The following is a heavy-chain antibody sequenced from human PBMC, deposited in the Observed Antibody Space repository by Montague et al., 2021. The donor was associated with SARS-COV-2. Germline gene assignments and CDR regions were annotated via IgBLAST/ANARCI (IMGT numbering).Heavy chain of an antibody. CDR2: IYHSGST. Sequence: SETLSLTCAVYGGSFSGYYWSWIRQPPGKGLEWIGEIYHSGSTNYNPSLKSRVTISVDTSKNQFSLRLSSVTAADTAVYYCARDRGVQYQLQMPFYFDYWGQETLVTVSS. J-gene: IGHJ4*02. V-gene: IGHV4-34*01. CDR1: GGSFSGYY. D-gene: IGHD2-2*01. CDR3: ARDRGVQYQLQMPFYFDY.